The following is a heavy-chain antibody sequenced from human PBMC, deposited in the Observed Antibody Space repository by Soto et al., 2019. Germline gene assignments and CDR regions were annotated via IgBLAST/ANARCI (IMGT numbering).Heavy chain of an antibody. D-gene: IGHD6-19*01. CDR3: ARPPLMAGGGMDV. V-gene: IGHV3-74*01. CDR1: GFTFSSYW. J-gene: IGHJ6*02. CDR2: INSDGSST. Sequence: EVQLVESGGGLVQPGGSLRLSCAASGFTFSSYWVHWVRQAPGKGLVWVSRINSDGSSTSYADSVKGRFTISRDNAKNTLYLQMNSLRAEDTAVYYCARPPLMAGGGMDVWGQGTTVTVSS.